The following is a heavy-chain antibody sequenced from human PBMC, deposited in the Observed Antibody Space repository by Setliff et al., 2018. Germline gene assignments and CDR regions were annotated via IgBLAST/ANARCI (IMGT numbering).Heavy chain of an antibody. Sequence: SETLSLTRRVSGGSISSGNYYWGLIRQPPGKGLEWVATIYYSGSTYSNPSLKSRLIISVDAPDNQFSVKLSFVTAADTAVYYCARHPSSGSYYGGSIFYFDDWGPGILVTVSS. D-gene: IGHD1-26*01. V-gene: IGHV4-39*01. J-gene: IGHJ4*02. CDR3: ARHPSSGSYYGGSIFYFDD. CDR1: GGSISSGNYY. CDR2: IYYSGST.